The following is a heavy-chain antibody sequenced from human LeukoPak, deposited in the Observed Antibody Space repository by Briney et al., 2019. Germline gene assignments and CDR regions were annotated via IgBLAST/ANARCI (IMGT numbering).Heavy chain of an antibody. J-gene: IGHJ4*02. V-gene: IGHV1-2*02. CDR3: ARDSLTGAFDY. CDR2: INPNSGGT. D-gene: IGHD7-27*01. CDR1: GYTFTSYY. Sequence: ASVTVSCTASGYTFTSYYMHWVRPAPGQGLEWMGWINPNSGGTNYAQKFQGRVTMTRDTSISTAYMELSRLRSDDTAVYYCARDSLTGAFDYWGQGTLVTVSS.